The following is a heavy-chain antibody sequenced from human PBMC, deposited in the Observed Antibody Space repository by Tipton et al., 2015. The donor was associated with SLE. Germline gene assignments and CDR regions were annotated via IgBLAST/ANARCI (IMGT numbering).Heavy chain of an antibody. J-gene: IGHJ6*03. D-gene: IGHD2/OR15-2a*01. CDR3: ARVPGEYDYYYMDV. V-gene: IGHV4-59*01. Sequence: TLSLTCTVSGGSISSYYWSWIRQPPGKGLEWIGYIYYSGSTNYNPSLKSRVTISVDTSKNRFSLKLSSVTAADTAVYYCARVPGEYDYYYMDVWGKGTTVTVSS. CDR1: GGSISSYY. CDR2: IYYSGST.